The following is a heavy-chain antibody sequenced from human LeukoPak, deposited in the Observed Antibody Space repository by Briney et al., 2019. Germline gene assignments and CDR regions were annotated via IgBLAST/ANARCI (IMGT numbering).Heavy chain of an antibody. CDR2: ISAYNGNT. D-gene: IGHD2-2*02. J-gene: IGHJ5*02. CDR3: ARESTAAIRRRYNWFDP. Sequence: ASVKVSCKASGYTFTSYGISWVRQAPGQGLEWMGWISAYNGNTNYAQKLQGRVTMTTDTSTSTAYMELRSLRSDDTAVYYCARESTAAIRRRYNWFDPWGQGTLVTVSS. CDR1: GYTFTSYG. V-gene: IGHV1-18*01.